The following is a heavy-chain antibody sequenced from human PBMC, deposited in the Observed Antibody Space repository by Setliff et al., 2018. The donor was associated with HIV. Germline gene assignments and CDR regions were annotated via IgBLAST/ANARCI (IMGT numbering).Heavy chain of an antibody. J-gene: IGHJ4*02. CDR3: AMSPYSSGLFDY. V-gene: IGHV3-21*01. D-gene: IGHD6-19*01. Sequence: PGGSLRLSCAASGFTFSSYSMHWVRQAPGKGLEWVSSISSSSYIYYADSVKGRFTISRDNSKNTLYLQMNSLRAEDTAVYYCAMSPYSSGLFDYWGQGTLVTVSS. CDR2: ISSSSYI. CDR1: GFTFSSYS.